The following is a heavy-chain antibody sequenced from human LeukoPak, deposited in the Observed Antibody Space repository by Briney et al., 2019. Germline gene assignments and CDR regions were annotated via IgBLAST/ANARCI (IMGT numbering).Heavy chain of an antibody. Sequence: GESLKIFCKRFGFRFTSYWIGWVRQMPGKGLEWMGIIYPGDSDTRYSPSFQGQVTISADKSISTAYLQWSSLKASDTAMDYCARRSGWYRWFDPWGQGTLVTVS. CDR3: ARRSGWYRWFDP. D-gene: IGHD6-19*01. CDR1: GFRFTSYW. V-gene: IGHV5-51*01. CDR2: IYPGDSDT. J-gene: IGHJ5*02.